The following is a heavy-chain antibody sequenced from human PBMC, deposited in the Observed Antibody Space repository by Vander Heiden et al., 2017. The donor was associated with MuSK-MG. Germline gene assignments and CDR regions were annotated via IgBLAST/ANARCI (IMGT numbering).Heavy chain of an antibody. CDR3: ARESVRDAYAMDV. D-gene: IGHD2-8*01. Sequence: QLQLQESGPGLVKPSETLSLTCTVSGGSISTNIYHWGWIRQPPGKGLEWIGSIYYSGTIYYNPSLKSRVTISVDTSKNQFSLKLNSVTAADTAVYYCARESVRDAYAMDVWGQGTTVPVSS. CDR1: GGSISTNIYH. V-gene: IGHV4-39*07. CDR2: IYYSGTI. J-gene: IGHJ6*02.